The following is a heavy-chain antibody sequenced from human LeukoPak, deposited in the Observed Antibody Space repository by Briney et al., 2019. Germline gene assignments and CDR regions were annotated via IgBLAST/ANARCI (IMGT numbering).Heavy chain of an antibody. CDR1: GFTFSGYW. V-gene: IGHV3-7*01. J-gene: IGHJ4*02. D-gene: IGHD3-3*02. CDR2: IKQDGSEK. Sequence: PGGSLRLPCAASGFTFSGYWMTWVRQAPGKGLEWVANIKQDGSEKYYVDSVKGRFTISRDNAKNSLYLQMNSLRAEDTAVYYCARDHLSRFDYWGQGTLVTVSS. CDR3: ARDHLSRFDY.